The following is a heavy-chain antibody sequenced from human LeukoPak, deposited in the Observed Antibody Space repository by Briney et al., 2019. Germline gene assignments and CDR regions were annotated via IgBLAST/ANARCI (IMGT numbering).Heavy chain of an antibody. V-gene: IGHV1-69*01. CDR1: GGTFSSYA. CDR2: IIPIFGTA. D-gene: IGHD3-10*01. Sequence: GSSVKVSCKASGGTFSSYAISWVRQAPGQGLEWMGGIIPIFGTANYAQKFQGRVTVTADEFTSTAYMELSSLRSEDTAVYYCAREHMVRGVMRLGYWGQGTLVTVSS. CDR3: AREHMVRGVMRLGY. J-gene: IGHJ4*02.